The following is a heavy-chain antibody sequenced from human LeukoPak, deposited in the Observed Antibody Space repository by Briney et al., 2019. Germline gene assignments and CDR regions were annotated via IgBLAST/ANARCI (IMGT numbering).Heavy chain of an antibody. J-gene: IGHJ5*02. CDR1: GGSFSGYY. Sequence: PSETLSLTCAVYGGSFSGYYWSWIRQPPGKGLEWIGEINHSGSTNYNPSLKSRVTISVDTSKNQFSLKLSSVTAADTAVYYCARGVVYYGSGSRNWFDPWGQGTLVTVSS. V-gene: IGHV4-34*01. CDR2: INHSGST. D-gene: IGHD3-10*01. CDR3: ARGVVYYGSGSRNWFDP.